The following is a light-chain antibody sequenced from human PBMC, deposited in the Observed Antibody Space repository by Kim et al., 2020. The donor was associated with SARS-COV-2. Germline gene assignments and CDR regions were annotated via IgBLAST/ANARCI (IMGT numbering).Light chain of an antibody. J-gene: IGLJ2*01. CDR2: TNM. V-gene: IGLV1-44*01. Sequence: PGRSVALSCYGSVTSTGSDSVMWYRQLPGTAPNLLFYTNMQLPSGVPDLFSGAKSGASASLAISRLQSEDGADYYCAAWDDSLNGPVFGGGTQLTV. CDR1: VTSTGSDS. CDR3: AAWDDSLNGPV.